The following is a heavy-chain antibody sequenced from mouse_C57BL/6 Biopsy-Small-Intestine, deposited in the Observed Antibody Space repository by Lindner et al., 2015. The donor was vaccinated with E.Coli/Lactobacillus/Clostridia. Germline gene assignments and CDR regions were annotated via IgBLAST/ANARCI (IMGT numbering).Heavy chain of an antibody. CDR3: ARHNDGTYYFAMDY. J-gene: IGHJ4*01. V-gene: IGHV1-42*01. CDR2: INLSTGST. CDR1: GDSFSGYY. Sequence: QQESGPELAKPGASVKISCRASGDSFSGYYMEWVKQSPEKSLEWIGEINLSTGSTIYNQKFKAKATLTVDISSSTAYMQLESLTSEDSAVYYCARHNDGTYYFAMDYWGQGTSVTVSS. D-gene: IGHD6-1*01.